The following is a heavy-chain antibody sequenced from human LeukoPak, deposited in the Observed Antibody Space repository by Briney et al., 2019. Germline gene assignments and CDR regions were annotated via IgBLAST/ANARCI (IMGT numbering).Heavy chain of an antibody. V-gene: IGHV4-59*01. CDR2: IYYSGTT. D-gene: IGHD2-15*01. CDR3: ARSPGGGFDI. Sequence: TSETLSLTCTDSGGSISNYYGGWIRQTPGKGLELIGYIYYSGTTNYNPSLKSRVTISVDTSKKQFSLKLSSVTAADTAVYYCARSPGGGFDIWGQGTMVTVSS. CDR1: GGSISNYY. J-gene: IGHJ3*02.